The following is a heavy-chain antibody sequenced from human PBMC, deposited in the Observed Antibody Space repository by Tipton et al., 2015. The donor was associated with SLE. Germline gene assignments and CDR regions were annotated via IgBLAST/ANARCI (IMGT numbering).Heavy chain of an antibody. Sequence: LRLSCAVSGYSIISDFWWGWIRQTPGKGLQWIGQMHNSGDSTYNPSLKSRVTMSVDTSKNQFSLKLSSVTAADTAVYYCARLFSITTFDYWGQGTLVTVSS. CDR3: ARLFSITTFDY. D-gene: IGHD3-3*01. CDR2: MHNSGDS. CDR1: GYSIISDFW. J-gene: IGHJ4*02. V-gene: IGHV4-28*01.